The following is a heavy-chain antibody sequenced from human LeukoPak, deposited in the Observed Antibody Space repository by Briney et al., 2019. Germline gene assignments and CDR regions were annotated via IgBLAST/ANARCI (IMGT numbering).Heavy chain of an antibody. CDR2: ISAYNDNT. D-gene: IGHD3-10*01. V-gene: IGHV1-18*01. CDR1: GYTFTSYG. CDR3: ARELGSGSYPFDY. Sequence: GASVKVSCKASGYTFTSYGISWVRQAPGQGLEWMGWISAYNDNTNYVQKFQGRVTMTTDTSTSTAYMELRRLRSDDTAVYYCARELGSGSYPFDYWGQGTLVTVSS. J-gene: IGHJ4*02.